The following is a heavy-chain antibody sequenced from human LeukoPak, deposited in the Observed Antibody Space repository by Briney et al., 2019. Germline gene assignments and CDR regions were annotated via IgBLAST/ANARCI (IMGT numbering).Heavy chain of an antibody. V-gene: IGHV3-48*03. J-gene: IGHJ6*02. D-gene: IGHD6-19*01. CDR1: GFTFSSYE. CDR3: ARDRAIAVAGGDYGMDV. Sequence: GSLRLSCAASGFTFSSYEMNWVRQAPGKGLVWVSYISSSGSTIYYADSMKGRFTISRDNAKNSLYLQMNSLRAEDTAVYYCARDRAIAVAGGDYGMDVWGQGTTVTVSS. CDR2: ISSSGSTI.